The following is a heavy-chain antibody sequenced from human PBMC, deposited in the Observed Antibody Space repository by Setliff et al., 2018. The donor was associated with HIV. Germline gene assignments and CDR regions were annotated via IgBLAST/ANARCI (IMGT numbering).Heavy chain of an antibody. CDR3: ARPDSRWYARGRDPLYGLDV. J-gene: IGHJ6*02. V-gene: IGHV1-3*04. D-gene: IGHD6-13*01. Sequence: ASVKVSCKASGYTFTTYTIHWVRQAPGQGLEWMGRINTDNANTEYSQKFQGRVAITRDTFASIAYMELSSLRSEDTAVYYCARPDSRWYARGRDPLYGLDVWGQGTTVTVSS. CDR2: INTDNANT. CDR1: GYTFTTYT.